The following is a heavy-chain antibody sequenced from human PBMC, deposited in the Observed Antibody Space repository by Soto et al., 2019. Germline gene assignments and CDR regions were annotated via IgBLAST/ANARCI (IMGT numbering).Heavy chain of an antibody. J-gene: IGHJ4*02. CDR1: GFTFSSYW. CDR2: INPDGSAT. V-gene: IGHV3-74*01. Sequence: VGFLRLSCAASGFTFSSYWMHWVRQAPGKGLVWVSRINPDGSATNYADSVKGRFTISRDNAKNTLYLQMNSLRAEDTAVFYCGRGGPDSPMAPGYWGQGTLVTVSS. CDR3: GRGGPDSPMAPGY. D-gene: IGHD5-18*01.